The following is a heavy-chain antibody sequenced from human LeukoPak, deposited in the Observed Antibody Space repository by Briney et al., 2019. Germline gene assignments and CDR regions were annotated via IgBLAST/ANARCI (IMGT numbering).Heavy chain of an antibody. J-gene: IGHJ3*02. CDR3: ASAVTIIDDAFDI. D-gene: IGHD4-17*01. CDR2: ISAYNGNT. CDR1: GYTFTSYG. V-gene: IGHV1-18*01. Sequence: ASVKVSCKASGYTFTSYGISWVRQAPGQGLEWMGWISAYNGNTNYAQKLQGRVTMTTVTSTSTAYMELRSLRSDDTAVYYCASAVTIIDDAFDIWGQGTMVTVSS.